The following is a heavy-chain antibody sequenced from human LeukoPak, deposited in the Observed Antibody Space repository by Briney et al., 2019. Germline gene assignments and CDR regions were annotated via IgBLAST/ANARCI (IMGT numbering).Heavy chain of an antibody. D-gene: IGHD2-2*03. J-gene: IGHJ2*01. V-gene: IGHV1-2*02. CDR2: INPNTGDT. CDR1: GYTSTGYF. Sequence: ASVKVSCKASGYTSTGYFLHWVRQAPGQGLEWMGWINPNTGDTNSAQKFQGRVTMTRDTSISTAYMDLSRLRSNDTAVYYCARDMDWRASIWYFDLWGRGTLVAVSS. CDR3: ARDMDWRASIWYFDL.